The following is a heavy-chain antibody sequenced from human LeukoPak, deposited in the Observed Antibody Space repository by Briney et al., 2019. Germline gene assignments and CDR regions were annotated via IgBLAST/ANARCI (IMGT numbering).Heavy chain of an antibody. D-gene: IGHD5-24*01. CDR2: IYYSGST. CDR1: GGSISSGVYY. J-gene: IGHJ3*01. CDR3: ARHREMDSYDAFDV. V-gene: IGHV4-31*03. Sequence: SQTLSLTCTVSGGSISSGVYYWSWIRQHPGKGLEWIGYIYYSGSTYSNPSLKSRLTMSVDISKNQFSLKLSSVTAADTAVYYCARHREMDSYDAFDVWGQGTMVTVSS.